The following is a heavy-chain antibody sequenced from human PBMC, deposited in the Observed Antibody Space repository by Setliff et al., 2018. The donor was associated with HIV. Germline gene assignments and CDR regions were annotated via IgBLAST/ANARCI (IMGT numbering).Heavy chain of an antibody. V-gene: IGHV4-34*01. CDR1: GGSFSGYH. J-gene: IGHJ4*02. Sequence: SETLSLTCAVYGGSFSGYHWNWIRQFPGKGLEWIGEINHTGNTQYNPSLKSRVTMSEETSKNQFSLKMISLSAADSAMYYCATLGSCPNSRCPNYWGQGTLVTVSS. CDR2: INHTGNT. CDR3: ATLGSCPNSRCPNY. D-gene: IGHD2-15*01.